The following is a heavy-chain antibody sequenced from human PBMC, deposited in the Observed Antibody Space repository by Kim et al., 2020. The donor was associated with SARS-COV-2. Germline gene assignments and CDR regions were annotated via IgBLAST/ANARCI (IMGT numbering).Heavy chain of an antibody. CDR1: GGTFSSYA. V-gene: IGHV1-69*04. Sequence: SVKVSCKASGGTFSSYAISWVRQAPGQGLEWMGRIIPIFGIANYAQKFQGRVTITADKSTSTAYMELSSLRSEDTAVYYCARDRKTLIYYYYMDVWGKGTTVTGPS. CDR3: ARDRKTLIYYYYMDV. J-gene: IGHJ6*03. CDR2: IIPIFGIA.